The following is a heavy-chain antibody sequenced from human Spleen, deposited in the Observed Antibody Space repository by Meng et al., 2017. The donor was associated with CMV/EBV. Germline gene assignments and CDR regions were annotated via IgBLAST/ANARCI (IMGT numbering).Heavy chain of an antibody. J-gene: IGHJ5*02. CDR2: ISAYDGNT. CDR1: GYTFVNYG. CDR3: ARDGSPTYYDFWSGYSRWFDP. D-gene: IGHD3-3*01. Sequence: ASVKVSCKAGGYTFVNYGVSWVRQAPGQGLEWLGWISAYDGNTNYAQNFQGRVTMTTDMSTTTVYLELRSLRTDDTAVYYCARDGSPTYYDFWSGYSRWFDPWGQGTLVTVSS. V-gene: IGHV1-18*01.